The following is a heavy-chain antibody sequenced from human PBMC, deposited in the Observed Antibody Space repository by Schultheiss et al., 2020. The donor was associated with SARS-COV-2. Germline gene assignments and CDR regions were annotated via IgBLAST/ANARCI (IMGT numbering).Heavy chain of an antibody. CDR3: AKDSFATGPSGMDV. D-gene: IGHD2-15*01. CDR2: ISSSSSYI. V-gene: IGHV3-21*01. J-gene: IGHJ6*02. CDR1: GFTFSNAW. Sequence: GESLKISCAASGFTFSNAWMSWVRQAPGKGLEWVSSISSSSSYIYYADSVKGRFTISRDNSKNTLYLQMNSLRAEDTAVYYCAKDSFATGPSGMDVWGQGTTVTVSS.